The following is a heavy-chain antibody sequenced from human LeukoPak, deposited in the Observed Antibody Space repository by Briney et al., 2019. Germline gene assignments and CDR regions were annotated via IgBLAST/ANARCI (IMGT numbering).Heavy chain of an antibody. Sequence: SETLSLTCAVYGGSFSGYYWSWIRQPPGKGLEWIGYIDHSGSTNYNPSLKSRVTISVDTAKNQFSLKLRSVTAADTAVYYCARGRRGGSHLAPWYYFDYWGQGTLVTVSS. V-gene: IGHV4-34*01. CDR2: IDHSGST. CDR3: ARGRRGGSHLAPWYYFDY. J-gene: IGHJ4*02. CDR1: GGSFSGYY. D-gene: IGHD1-26*01.